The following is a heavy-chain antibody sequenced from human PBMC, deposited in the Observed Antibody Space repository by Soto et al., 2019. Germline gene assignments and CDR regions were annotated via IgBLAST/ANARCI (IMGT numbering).Heavy chain of an antibody. CDR2: ISHDGSNK. V-gene: IGHV3-30*18. D-gene: IGHD1-26*01. CDR3: ANQPHKWSYSYGMDV. J-gene: IGHJ6*02. CDR1: GFTFNNYG. Sequence: GGSLRLSCAASGFTFNNYGIHWVRQAPGKGLEWVAVISHDGSNKYHADSVKGRFTISRDNSKNTLYLQMNSLRAEDTAVYYCANQPHKWSYSYGMDVWGQGTTVTVSS.